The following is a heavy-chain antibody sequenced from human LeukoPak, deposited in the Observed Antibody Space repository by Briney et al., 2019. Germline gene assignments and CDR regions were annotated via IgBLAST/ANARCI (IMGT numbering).Heavy chain of an antibody. CDR3: ARGAATVNYYYYYGMDV. D-gene: IGHD2-15*01. V-gene: IGHV1-69*04. J-gene: IGHJ6*02. Sequence: SVKVSCKASGGTFSSYAISWVRQAPGQGLEWMGRIIPILGIANYAQKFQGRVTITADRSTSTAYMELSSLRSEDTAVYYCARGAATVNYYYYYGMDVWGQGTTVTVSS. CDR2: IIPILGIA. CDR1: GGTFSSYA.